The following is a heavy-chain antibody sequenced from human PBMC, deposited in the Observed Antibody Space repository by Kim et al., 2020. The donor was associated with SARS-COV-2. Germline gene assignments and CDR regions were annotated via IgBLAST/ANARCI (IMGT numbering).Heavy chain of an antibody. CDR3: ARHSYRPILTGYWQDYYYYGMDV. V-gene: IGHV1-69*13. J-gene: IGHJ6*02. CDR2: IIPIFGTA. D-gene: IGHD3-9*01. CDR1: GGTFSSYA. Sequence: SVKVSCKASGGTFSSYAISWVRQAPGQGLEWMGGIIPIFGTANYAQKFQGRVTITADESTSTAYMELSSLRSEDTAVYYCARHSYRPILTGYWQDYYYYGMDVWGQGTTVTVSS.